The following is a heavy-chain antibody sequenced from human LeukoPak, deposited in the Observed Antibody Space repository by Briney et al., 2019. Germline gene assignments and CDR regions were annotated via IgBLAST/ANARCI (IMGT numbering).Heavy chain of an antibody. CDR2: ISYDGSNK. Sequence: PGGSLRLSCAASGFTFSSYAMHWVRQAPGKGREWVAVISYDGSNKYYADSVKGRFTISRDNSKNTLYLQMNSLRAEDTAVYYCARERGSIAALGDYWGQGTLVTVSS. CDR3: ARERGSIAALGDY. V-gene: IGHV3-30-3*01. J-gene: IGHJ4*02. CDR1: GFTFSSYA. D-gene: IGHD6-6*01.